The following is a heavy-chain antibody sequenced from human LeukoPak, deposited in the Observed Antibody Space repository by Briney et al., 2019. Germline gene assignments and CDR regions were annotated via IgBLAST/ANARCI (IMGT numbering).Heavy chain of an antibody. D-gene: IGHD1-26*01. V-gene: IGHV3-30*18. Sequence: GRSLRLSCAASGFTFSSYGRHWVRQAPGKGLEWVAVISYDGSNKYYADSVKGRFTISRDNSKNTLYLQMNSLRAEDTAVYYCAKVAGATAGWFDPWGQGTLVTVSS. J-gene: IGHJ5*02. CDR3: AKVAGATAGWFDP. CDR1: GFTFSSYG. CDR2: ISYDGSNK.